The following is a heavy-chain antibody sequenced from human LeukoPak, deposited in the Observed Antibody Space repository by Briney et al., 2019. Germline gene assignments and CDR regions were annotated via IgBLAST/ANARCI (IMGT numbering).Heavy chain of an antibody. CDR2: IWYDGSNK. CDR1: GFTFSSYG. Sequence: GGSLRLSCAASGFTFSSYGMHWVRQAPGKGLEWVAVIWYDGSNKYYADSVKGRFTISRDNPKNTLYLQMNSLRAEDTAVYYCARDTGITMVRGFGYWGQGTLVTVSS. D-gene: IGHD3-10*01. V-gene: IGHV3-33*01. J-gene: IGHJ4*02. CDR3: ARDTGITMVRGFGY.